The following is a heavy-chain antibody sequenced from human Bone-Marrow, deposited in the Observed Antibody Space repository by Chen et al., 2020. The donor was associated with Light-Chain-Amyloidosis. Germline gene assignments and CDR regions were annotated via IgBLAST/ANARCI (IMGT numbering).Heavy chain of an antibody. V-gene: IGHV4-34*02. J-gene: IGHJ4*02. CDR1: GGSFSGNS. Sequence: VQLQQSGAGLVKPPETLSLTCTVHGGSFSGNSWNWIRQPPGKGLEWIGEIDHRGGTNYKPSLKSRVTISLDTSKNQFSPKLDSVTAADTAVYYCARSPDRGDYRFDYWGQGAPVTVSS. D-gene: IGHD3-16*01. CDR3: ARSPDRGDYRFDY. CDR2: IDHRGGT.